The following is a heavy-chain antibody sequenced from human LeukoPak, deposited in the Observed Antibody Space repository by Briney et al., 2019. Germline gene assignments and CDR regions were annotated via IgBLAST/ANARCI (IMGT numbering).Heavy chain of an antibody. CDR3: ARGQSY. V-gene: IGHV4-34*01. CDR2: INHSGST. Sequence: SETLSLTCAVYGRSFSGYYWNWIRQPPGKGLEWIGEINHSGSTNYNPSLKSRVTISVDTSKNQFSLKLSSVTAADTAVYYCARGQSYWGQGTLVTVSS. CDR1: GRSFSGYY. J-gene: IGHJ4*02.